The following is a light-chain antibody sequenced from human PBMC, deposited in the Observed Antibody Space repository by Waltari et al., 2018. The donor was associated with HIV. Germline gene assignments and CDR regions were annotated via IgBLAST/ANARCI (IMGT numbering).Light chain of an antibody. CDR1: QGINNF. V-gene: IGKV1-16*01. Sequence: MGMTQFPSSLSAAVGDTVTITCRARQGINNFLAWIQQKPGKAPKSLIYGASSLQSGVPSRFGGSGSGTEFNLTISSLQPEDFGTYYCQQYKTYPLTFGGGTRVQIK. CDR3: QQYKTYPLT. CDR2: GAS. J-gene: IGKJ4*01.